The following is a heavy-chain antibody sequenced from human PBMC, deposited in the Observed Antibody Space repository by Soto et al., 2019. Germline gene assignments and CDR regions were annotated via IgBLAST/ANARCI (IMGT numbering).Heavy chain of an antibody. Sequence: QVQLVQSGAEVKKPGSSVKVSCKASGGTFSSYAISWVRQAPGQVLEWMGGIIPIVGTADYAQKFQGRVTITADESTTTVFVELSILRSEDRVVYFCAKIPVNYYYGMAVWGQGTTVTVSS. CDR3: AKIPVNYYYGMAV. CDR2: IIPIVGTA. V-gene: IGHV1-69*12. J-gene: IGHJ6*02. CDR1: GGTFSSYA.